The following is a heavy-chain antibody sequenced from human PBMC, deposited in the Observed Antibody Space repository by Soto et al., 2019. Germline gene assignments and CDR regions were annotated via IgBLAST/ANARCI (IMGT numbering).Heavy chain of an antibody. CDR1: GGSMSNYY. V-gene: IGHV4-59*01. Sequence: QVQLQESDPGLVKPSETLSLTCNVSGGSMSNYYWSWIRQAPGKGLEWIGYIYYTGSTNYNPSLKSRVTISEDTSKNQFSLRLNSVTAADTAVYYCARVPGVRGVINYYYGMDVWGQGTTVTVSS. J-gene: IGHJ6*02. CDR2: IYYTGST. CDR3: ARVPGVRGVINYYYGMDV. D-gene: IGHD3-10*01.